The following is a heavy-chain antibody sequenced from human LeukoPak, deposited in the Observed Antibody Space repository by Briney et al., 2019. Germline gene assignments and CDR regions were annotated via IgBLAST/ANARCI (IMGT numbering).Heavy chain of an antibody. CDR2: IYYNGNT. CDR1: GVSITSDGFH. V-gene: IGHV4-39*02. J-gene: IGHJ4*02. D-gene: IGHD3-10*01. CDR3: ARDRITMVRGVIDY. Sequence: PSETLSLTCTVSGVSITSDGFHWGWVRQPPGKGLEWIGVIYYNGNTYYSVSLKSRVTISVDTFRRQFSLKLSSVTAADTAVYYCARDRITMVRGVIDYWGQGTLDTVSS.